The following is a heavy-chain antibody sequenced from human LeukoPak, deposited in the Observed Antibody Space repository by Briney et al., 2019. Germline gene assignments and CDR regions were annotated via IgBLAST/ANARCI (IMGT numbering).Heavy chain of an antibody. CDR2: IRSKANSYAT. D-gene: IGHD1-26*01. Sequence: PGGSLRLSCAASGFTFSGSAMHWVRQASGKGLEWVGRIRSKANSYATAYAASVKGRFTISRDDSKNTLYLQMNSLKTEDTAVYYCTTDGVGIEGATFDYWGQGILVTVSS. CDR3: TTDGVGIEGATFDY. J-gene: IGHJ4*02. CDR1: GFTFSGSA. V-gene: IGHV3-73*01.